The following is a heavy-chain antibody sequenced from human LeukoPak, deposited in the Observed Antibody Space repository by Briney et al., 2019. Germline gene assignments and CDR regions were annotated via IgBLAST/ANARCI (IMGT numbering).Heavy chain of an antibody. V-gene: IGHV4-39*07. Sequence: SETLSLTCTVSGGSISSSSYYWGWIRQPPGKGLEWIGSIYYSGSTYYNPSLKSRVTISVDTSKNQFSLKLSSVTAADTAVYYCARGEYSSSPGYWGQGTLVTVSS. J-gene: IGHJ4*02. CDR1: GGSISSSSYY. CDR2: IYYSGST. CDR3: ARGEYSSSPGY. D-gene: IGHD6-6*01.